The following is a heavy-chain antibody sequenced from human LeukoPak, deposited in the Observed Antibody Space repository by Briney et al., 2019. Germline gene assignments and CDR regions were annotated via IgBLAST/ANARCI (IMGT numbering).Heavy chain of an antibody. J-gene: IGHJ4*02. D-gene: IGHD6-19*01. CDR1: GGSISSYY. CDR2: IYYSGST. V-gene: IGHV4-59*08. CDR3: ARTIRVAVAGIFDY. Sequence: SETPSLTCTVSGGSISSYYWSWIRQPPGKGLEWIGYIYYSGSTNYNPSLKSRVTISVDTSKNQFSLKLSSVTAADTAVYYCARTIRVAVAGIFDYWGQGTLVTVSS.